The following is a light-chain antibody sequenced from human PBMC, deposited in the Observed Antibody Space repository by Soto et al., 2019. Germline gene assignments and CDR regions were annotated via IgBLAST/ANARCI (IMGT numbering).Light chain of an antibody. V-gene: IGKV1-39*01. Sequence: DIQMTQSPSSLSASVGDRVTITCRASQSISSYLNWYQQKPGKAPKLLIYAASSLQSGVPSRFSGSGSGTDFTLTISSLQPEDFATYYCLQNNSYPRTFGQGTKVDTK. J-gene: IGKJ1*01. CDR1: QSISSY. CDR3: LQNNSYPRT. CDR2: AAS.